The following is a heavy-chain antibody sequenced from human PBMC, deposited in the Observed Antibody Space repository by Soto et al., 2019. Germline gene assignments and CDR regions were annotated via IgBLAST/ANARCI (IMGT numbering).Heavy chain of an antibody. CDR1: GFPFSNPV. CDR2: ISSNGVST. Sequence: GGSLRLSCSASGFPFSNPVMHWVRQAPGRGLEDLSAISSNGVSTYYADSVKGRFTISRDNSKNKLYLQLSSLRPEDTAIYYCMTVDTTMTEGRYFGYWGQGTLVTVSS. V-gene: IGHV3-64D*06. J-gene: IGHJ4*02. D-gene: IGHD5-18*01. CDR3: MTVDTTMTEGRYFGY.